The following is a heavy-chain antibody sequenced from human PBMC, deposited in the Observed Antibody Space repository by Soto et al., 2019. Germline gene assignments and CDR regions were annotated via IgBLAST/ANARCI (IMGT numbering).Heavy chain of an antibody. CDR1: GSTFTNYG. J-gene: IGHJ4*02. Sequence: ASVNVSCTASGSTFTNYGISWVRQAPGQGLEWMGWISAYNGNTNYAQNLQGRVTMTTDTSTSTAYMELRSLRSDDTAVYYCARVDVLRFLEWLIWGQGTLVTVSS. D-gene: IGHD3-3*01. CDR3: ARVDVLRFLEWLI. CDR2: ISAYNGNT. V-gene: IGHV1-18*04.